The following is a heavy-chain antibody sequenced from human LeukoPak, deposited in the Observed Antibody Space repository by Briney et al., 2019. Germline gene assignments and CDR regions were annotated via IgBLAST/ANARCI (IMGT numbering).Heavy chain of an antibody. Sequence: SETLSLTCTVSGDSISSLHWSWIRQPPGKRLERIGSTYNSGSTNYNPSLKSRVTISVDTSRNQLSLKLSSVTAADTAMNYCAGGLQWLAHDCWGQGTLVTVSS. V-gene: IGHV4-59*08. D-gene: IGHD6-19*01. CDR1: GDSISSLH. CDR3: AGGLQWLAHDC. J-gene: IGHJ4*02. CDR2: TYNSGST.